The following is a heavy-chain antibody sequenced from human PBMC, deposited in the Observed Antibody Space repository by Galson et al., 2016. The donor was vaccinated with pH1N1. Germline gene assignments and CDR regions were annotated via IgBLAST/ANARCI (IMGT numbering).Heavy chain of an antibody. V-gene: IGHV3-15*01. CDR1: GFSFINAW. D-gene: IGHD6-13*01. Sequence: SLRLSCAASGFSFINAWMSWVRQAPGKGLEWVGRIKSRTDGGTTDYAAPVKGRFTISRDDSKNTLYLQMNTLKTEDTAVYYCARDPKAAWGWFDSWGQGTLVTVSS. J-gene: IGHJ5*01. CDR3: ARDPKAAWGWFDS. CDR2: IKSRTDGGTT.